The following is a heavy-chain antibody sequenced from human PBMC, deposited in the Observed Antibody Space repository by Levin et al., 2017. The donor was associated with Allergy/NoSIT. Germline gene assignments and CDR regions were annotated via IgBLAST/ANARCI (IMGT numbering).Heavy chain of an antibody. Sequence: GESLKISCTGSGFTFGDYAMSWVRQAPGKGLEWVGFIRNKAYGGTTEYAASVKGRLTISRDDSKSIAYLQMNSLKTEDTAVYFCARGGPPNYDYNWGSYRDGYFDYWGQGTLVTVSS. CDR3: ARGGPPNYDYNWGSYRDGYFDY. CDR2: IRNKAYGGTT. D-gene: IGHD3-16*02. V-gene: IGHV3-49*04. CDR1: GFTFGDYA. J-gene: IGHJ4*02.